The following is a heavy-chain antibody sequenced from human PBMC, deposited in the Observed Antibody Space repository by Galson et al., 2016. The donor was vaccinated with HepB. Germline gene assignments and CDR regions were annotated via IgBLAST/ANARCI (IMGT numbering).Heavy chain of an antibody. Sequence: SLRLSCAASGFSFSSYPMHWVRQAPGKGLEYVSGITTNGDDTKYADSVKGRFTIFRDNSKNTLYLQMRSLRAEDTAVYYCVKSNLAAPGGFYGMDVCGQGTTVTVSS. CDR2: ITTNGDDT. CDR1: GFSFSSYP. CDR3: VKSNLAAPGGFYGMDV. D-gene: IGHD6-13*01. J-gene: IGHJ6*02. V-gene: IGHV3-64D*06.